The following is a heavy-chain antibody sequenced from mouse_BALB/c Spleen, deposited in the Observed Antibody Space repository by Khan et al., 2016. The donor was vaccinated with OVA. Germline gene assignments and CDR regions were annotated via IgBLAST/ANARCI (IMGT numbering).Heavy chain of an antibody. D-gene: IGHD2-4*01. CDR3: ARQPYYHYNMMDD. Sequence: QVQLKESGPGLVAPSQSLSITCTISGFSLTSYGVHWVRQPPGKGLEWLVVIWSDGSTTYNSALKSRLTISKDNSKNQDFLKMNSLQTDDTAVYFCARQPYYHYNMMDDWGQGTSVTVSS. J-gene: IGHJ4*01. V-gene: IGHV2-6-1*01. CDR2: IWSDGST. CDR1: GFSLTSYG.